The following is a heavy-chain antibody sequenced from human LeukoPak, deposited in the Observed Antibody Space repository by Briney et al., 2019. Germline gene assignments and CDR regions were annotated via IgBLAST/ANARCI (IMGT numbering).Heavy chain of an antibody. V-gene: IGHV3-48*03. CDR2: ISSSGSDI. CDR3: ARWGKYSGYEKHDY. D-gene: IGHD5-12*01. J-gene: IGHJ4*02. CDR1: GFTFSSYE. Sequence: GGSLRLSCAASGFTFSSYEMHWVRQAPGKGLEWVSYISSSGSDIYYADSVKGRFTISRDNAKNSLYLHMNSLRAEDTAVYYCARWGKYSGYEKHDYWGQGTLVTVSS.